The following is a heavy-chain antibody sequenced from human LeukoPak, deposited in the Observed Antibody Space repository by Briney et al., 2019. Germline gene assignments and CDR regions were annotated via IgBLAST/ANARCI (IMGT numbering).Heavy chain of an antibody. Sequence: GGSLRLSCAASGFTFSDYTMNWVRQAPGKGLEWVSSISSSGNYIYHADSVKGRFTISRDNAKNSLYLQMNSLRAEDTAVYYCARLGTEGTKPFDYWGQGTLVTVSS. CDR2: ISSSGNYI. CDR1: GFTFSDYT. J-gene: IGHJ4*02. D-gene: IGHD3-10*01. CDR3: ARLGTEGTKPFDY. V-gene: IGHV3-21*01.